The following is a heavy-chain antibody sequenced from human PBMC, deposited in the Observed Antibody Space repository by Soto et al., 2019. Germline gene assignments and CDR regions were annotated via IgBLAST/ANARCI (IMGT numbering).Heavy chain of an antibody. Sequence: SVKVSCKASGGTFNTYSISWLRQAPGQGLEWMGGVTPIFGRASYAPKFQGRVTIIADESTNTAYMELRSLISEDTAVYYCARAVTLDDAFDIWGQGTMVTVSS. CDR1: GGTFNTYS. CDR2: VTPIFGRA. V-gene: IGHV1-69*13. CDR3: ARAVTLDDAFDI. D-gene: IGHD4-17*01. J-gene: IGHJ3*02.